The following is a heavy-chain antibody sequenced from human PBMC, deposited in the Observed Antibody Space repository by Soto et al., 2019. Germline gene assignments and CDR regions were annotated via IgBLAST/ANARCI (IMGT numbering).Heavy chain of an antibody. CDR1: GGTFSSYP. CDR2: IIPIFGTA. CDR3: ARSFQEYCSGWYGARYYGMDV. D-gene: IGHD6-19*01. J-gene: IGHJ6*02. Sequence: QVQLVQSGAEVKKPGSSVKVSCKASGGTFSSYPISWVRQAPGQGPEWMEGIIPIFGTANYAQKFQGRVTITADESTSTAYMELSSLRSEDTAVYYAARSFQEYCSGWYGARYYGMDVWGQGTTVAVSS. V-gene: IGHV1-69*01.